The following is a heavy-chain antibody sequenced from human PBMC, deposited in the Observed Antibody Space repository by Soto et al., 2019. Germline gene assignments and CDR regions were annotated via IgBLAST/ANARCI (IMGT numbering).Heavy chain of an antibody. CDR1: GFTFSSYA. CDR3: AREAVAGGGSFDF. D-gene: IGHD6-19*01. CDR2: ISYDGSNK. V-gene: IGHV3-30-3*01. J-gene: IGHJ4*02. Sequence: QVQLVESGGGVVQPGRSLRLSCAASGFTFSSYAMHWVRQAPGKGLGGVAVISYDGSNKYYADSVEGRFPISRDDSKNTRYLQINILRAGDTAVYYCAREAVAGGGSFDFLGQGTLVTVSS.